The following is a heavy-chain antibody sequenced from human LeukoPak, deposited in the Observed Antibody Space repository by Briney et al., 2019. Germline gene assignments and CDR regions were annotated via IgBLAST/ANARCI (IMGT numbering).Heavy chain of an antibody. D-gene: IGHD3-22*01. CDR3: AREKFARYDSSGYAY. CDR1: GFTFSNYG. Sequence: GGSLRLSCAASGFTFSNYGMSWVRQAPGKGLEWVSAISGSGGSTYYADSVKGRFTISRDNAKNSLYLLMNSLRAEDTAVYYCAREKFARYDSSGYAYWGQGTLVTVSS. V-gene: IGHV3-23*01. CDR2: ISGSGGST. J-gene: IGHJ4*02.